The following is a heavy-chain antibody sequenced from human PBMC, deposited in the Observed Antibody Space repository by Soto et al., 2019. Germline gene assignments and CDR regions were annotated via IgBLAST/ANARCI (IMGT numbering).Heavy chain of an antibody. J-gene: IGHJ5*02. Sequence: ASVKVSWKASGYTFTGYYMHWVRQAPGQGLEWMGWINPNSGGTNYAQKFQGRVTMTRDTSISTAYMELSRLRSDDTAVYYCARSKSGYDDNWFDPWGQGTLVTVSS. CDR2: INPNSGGT. CDR1: GYTFTGYY. V-gene: IGHV1-2*02. D-gene: IGHD5-12*01. CDR3: ARSKSGYDDNWFDP.